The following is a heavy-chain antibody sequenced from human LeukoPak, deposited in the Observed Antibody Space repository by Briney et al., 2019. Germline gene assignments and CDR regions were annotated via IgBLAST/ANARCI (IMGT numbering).Heavy chain of an antibody. Sequence: SETLSLTCGVSGGSFSFYYWSWIRQPAGKGLEWIGRIYTSGSTNYNPSLKSRVTMSVDTSKNQFSLKLSSVTAADTAVYYCARVSGVYPKSSGGSCYWFDYWGQGTLVTVSS. V-gene: IGHV4-4*07. CDR3: ARVSGVYPKSSGGSCYWFDY. J-gene: IGHJ4*02. CDR2: IYTSGST. D-gene: IGHD2-15*01. CDR1: GGSFSFYY.